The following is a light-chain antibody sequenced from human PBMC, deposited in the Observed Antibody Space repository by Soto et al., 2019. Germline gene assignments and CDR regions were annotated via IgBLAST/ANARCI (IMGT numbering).Light chain of an antibody. V-gene: IGLV2-14*01. CDR2: EVS. CDR3: NSQRSSGTRA. J-gene: IGLJ1*01. Sequence: QSALTQPRSVSGSPGQSVTISCTGTSSDVGGYKHVSWYQHHPGKAPKLMIYEVSNRPSGVSNRFSGSKSGYTASQTISGLQAEDEADYYCNSQRSSGTRAFGTGTKVTVL. CDR1: SSDVGGYKH.